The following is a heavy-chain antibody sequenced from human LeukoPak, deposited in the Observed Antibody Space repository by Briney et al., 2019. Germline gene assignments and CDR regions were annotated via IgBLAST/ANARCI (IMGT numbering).Heavy chain of an antibody. CDR1: GYSFTSYW. V-gene: IGHV5-51*01. Sequence: GDSLKISCKASGYSFTSYWIGWVRQMPGKGLEWMGIIYPGDSDTRYSPSFQGQVTISADKSISTAYLQWSSLKASDTAMYYCARYSSGWYIRYYYYGMDVWGQGTTVTVSS. CDR2: IYPGDSDT. CDR3: ARYSSGWYIRYYYYGMDV. D-gene: IGHD6-19*01. J-gene: IGHJ6*02.